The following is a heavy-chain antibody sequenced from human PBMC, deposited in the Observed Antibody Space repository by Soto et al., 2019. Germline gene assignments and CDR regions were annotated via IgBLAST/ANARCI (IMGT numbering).Heavy chain of an antibody. CDR3: ARGEWLGERRFDP. J-gene: IGHJ5*02. Sequence: PSETLSLTCTVSGGSISSYYWRWIRQPPGKGLEWIGYIYYSGSTNYNPSLKSRVTISVDTSKNQFSLKLSSVTAADTAVYYCARGEWLGERRFDPWGQGTLVTVSS. CDR1: GGSISSYY. CDR2: IYYSGST. V-gene: IGHV4-59*12. D-gene: IGHD3-16*01.